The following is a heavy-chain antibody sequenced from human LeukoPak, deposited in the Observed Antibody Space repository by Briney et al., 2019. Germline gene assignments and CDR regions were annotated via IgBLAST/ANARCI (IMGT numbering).Heavy chain of an antibody. J-gene: IGHJ4*02. CDR3: ARDPAYQSLYYDSSGYTY. Sequence: GGSLRLSCAASGFTFSSYWMSWVRQAPGKGLEWVANIKQDGSEKYYVDSVKGRFTISRDNAKNSLYLQMNSLRAEDTAVYYCARDPAYQSLYYDSSGYTYWGQGTLVTVSS. V-gene: IGHV3-7*01. D-gene: IGHD3-22*01. CDR1: GFTFSSYW. CDR2: IKQDGSEK.